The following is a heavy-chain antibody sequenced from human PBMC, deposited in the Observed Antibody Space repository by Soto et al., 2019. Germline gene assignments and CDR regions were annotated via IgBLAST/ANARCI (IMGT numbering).Heavy chain of an antibody. CDR2: ISYDGSNK. D-gene: IGHD5-12*01. V-gene: IGHV3-30*03. Sequence: GGSLRLSCAASGFTFSSYGMHWVRQAPGKGLEWVAVISYDGSNKYYADSVKGRFTISRDNSKNTLYLQMNSLRAEDTAVYYCARDREMATTAYYYYYGMDVWGQGTTVTVSS. CDR1: GFTFSSYG. J-gene: IGHJ6*02. CDR3: ARDREMATTAYYYYYGMDV.